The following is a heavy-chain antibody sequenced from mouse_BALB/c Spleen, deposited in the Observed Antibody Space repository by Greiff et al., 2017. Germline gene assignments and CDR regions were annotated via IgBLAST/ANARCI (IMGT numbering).Heavy chain of an antibody. Sequence: DVMLVESGGDLVKPGGSLKLSCAASGFTFSSYGMSWVRQTPDKRLEWVATISSGGSYTYYPDSVKGRFTISRDNAKNTLYLQMSSLKSEDTAMYYCARVSGGFAYWGQGTLVTVSA. D-gene: IGHD3-2*02. CDR1: GFTFSSYG. J-gene: IGHJ3*01. V-gene: IGHV5-6*02. CDR3: ARVSGGFAY. CDR2: ISSGGSYT.